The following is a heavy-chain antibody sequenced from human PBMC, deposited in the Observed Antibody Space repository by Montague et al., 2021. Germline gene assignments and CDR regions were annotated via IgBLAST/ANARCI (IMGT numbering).Heavy chain of an antibody. J-gene: IGHJ5*02. V-gene: IGHV4-4*02. CDR2: IYHGTT. CDR3: AVGSESAWELLHH. D-gene: IGHD1-26*01. Sequence: SETLSLTCTVSGDSISSKYFWSWVRQPLGKGLEWLGEIYHGTTSYSPSLKGRLTVSMDTSKNQFSLKLSSVTAADTAIYYCAVGSESAWELLHHWGQGILGTVSS. CDR1: GDSISSKYF.